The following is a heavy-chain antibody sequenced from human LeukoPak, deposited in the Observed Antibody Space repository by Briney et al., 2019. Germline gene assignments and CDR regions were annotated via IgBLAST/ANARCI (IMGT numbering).Heavy chain of an antibody. D-gene: IGHD3-3*01. CDR3: ARGVLLEWLLTNWFDP. CDR1: GYTFTSNY. CDR2: MNPNSGNT. V-gene: IGHV1-8*02. J-gene: IGHJ5*02. Sequence: ASVKVSCKASGYTFTSNYIHWVRQATGQGLEWMGWMNPNSGNTGYAQKFQGRVTMTRNTSISTAYMELSSLRSEDTAVYYCARGVLLEWLLTNWFDPWGQGTLVTVSS.